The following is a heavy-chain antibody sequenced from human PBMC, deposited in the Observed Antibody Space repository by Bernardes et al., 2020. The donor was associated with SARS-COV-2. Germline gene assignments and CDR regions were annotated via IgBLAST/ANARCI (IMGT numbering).Heavy chain of an antibody. D-gene: IGHD2-15*01. V-gene: IGHV3-21*01. CDR2: ITYDHTYK. CDR3: ARLVGWQGHFDH. J-gene: IGHJ4*02. CDR1: GFSFNTYT. Sequence: GGTLNFSCDSCGFSFNTYTMTWVRQAPGKGLEWVSSITYDHTYKYYADSLKGRFTISRANAKNSLYLQMNSLRAEDMAVYYCARLVGWQGHFDHWGQGTLVTVSS.